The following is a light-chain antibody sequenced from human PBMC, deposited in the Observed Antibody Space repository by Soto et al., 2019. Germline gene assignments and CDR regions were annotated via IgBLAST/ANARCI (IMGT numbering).Light chain of an antibody. CDR2: DAS. Sequence: EIVLTQSPATLSLSPGERATLSCRASQSVSSYLAWYQQKPGQAPRLLIYDASNRATGIPARLSGSGSGTDFALTISSLEPEEFAIYYCQQRSNWPPVTFGGGTKVEIK. J-gene: IGKJ4*01. V-gene: IGKV3-11*01. CDR3: QQRSNWPPVT. CDR1: QSVSSY.